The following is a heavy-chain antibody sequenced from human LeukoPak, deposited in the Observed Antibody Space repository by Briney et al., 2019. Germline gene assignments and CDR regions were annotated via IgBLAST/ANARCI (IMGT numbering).Heavy chain of an antibody. CDR3: ASGSGYTAFDI. D-gene: IGHD5-12*01. V-gene: IGHV3-48*04. Sequence: GGSLRLSCAASGFTFSSYSMNWVRQAPGKGLEWVSYISSSSSTIYYADSVKGRFTISRDNAKNTLYLQMNSLRAEDTAVYYCASGSGYTAFDIWGQGTMVTVSS. J-gene: IGHJ3*02. CDR2: ISSSSSTI. CDR1: GFTFSSYS.